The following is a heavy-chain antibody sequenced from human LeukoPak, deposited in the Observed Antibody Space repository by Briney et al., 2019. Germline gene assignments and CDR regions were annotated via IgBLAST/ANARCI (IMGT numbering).Heavy chain of an antibody. CDR2: ISGSGGSA. CDR3: AKSQPYAGYYYYGMDV. Sequence: PGGSLRLSCAASGFTFSSYAMNWVRQAPGKGLEWVSGISGSGGSAYHADSVKGRFTISRDNSKNTLYLQMNSLRAEDTAVYYCAKSQPYAGYYYYGMDVWGQGTTVTVSS. V-gene: IGHV3-23*01. CDR1: GFTFSSYA. D-gene: IGHD2-8*01. J-gene: IGHJ6*02.